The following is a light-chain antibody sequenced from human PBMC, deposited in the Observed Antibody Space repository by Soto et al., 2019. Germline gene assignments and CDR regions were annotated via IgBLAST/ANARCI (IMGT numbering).Light chain of an antibody. V-gene: IGKV1-39*01. CDR1: QSIGTY. Sequence: IQMTQSPSSLPASVGDRVSITCRASQSIGTYLSWYQQTPGKAPKLLIYGASNLQSGVPSRFSGSGSETSFTLTISSLQPEDFATYYCQQSYSAPRTFGQGTKVDIK. J-gene: IGKJ2*01. CDR2: GAS. CDR3: QQSYSAPRT.